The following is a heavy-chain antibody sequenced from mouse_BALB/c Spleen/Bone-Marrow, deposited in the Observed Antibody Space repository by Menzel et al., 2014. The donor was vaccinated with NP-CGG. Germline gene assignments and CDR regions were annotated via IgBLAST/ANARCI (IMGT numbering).Heavy chain of an antibody. CDR2: INPDSNTI. V-gene: IGHV4-1*02. J-gene: IGHJ3*01. D-gene: IGHD1-2*01. CDR1: GFDFSRFW. Sequence: VQLQQSGGGLVPPGGSLKLSCAASGFDFSRFWMSWVRQAPGKGLEWIGEINPDSNTINYTPSLKDKFIISRDNAKNTLYLQMSKVRSEATALYYCARLHYFCFFAYWGQGTLVTVSA. CDR3: ARLHYFCFFAY.